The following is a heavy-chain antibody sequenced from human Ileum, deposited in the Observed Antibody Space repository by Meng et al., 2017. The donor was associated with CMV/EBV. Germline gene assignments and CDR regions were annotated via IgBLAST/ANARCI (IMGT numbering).Heavy chain of an antibody. CDR3: VGGYFSYFDY. J-gene: IGHJ4*02. D-gene: IGHD3-22*01. CDR2: IYTGGSST. Sequence: GGSLRLSCAASGFTFTNYAMSWVRQAPGKGLDWVSVIYTGGSSTYYADSVKGRFTISRDNSKNTLYLQMNSLRAEDTAVYYCVGGYFSYFDYWGQGTLVTVSS. V-gene: IGHV3-23*03. CDR1: GFTFTNYA.